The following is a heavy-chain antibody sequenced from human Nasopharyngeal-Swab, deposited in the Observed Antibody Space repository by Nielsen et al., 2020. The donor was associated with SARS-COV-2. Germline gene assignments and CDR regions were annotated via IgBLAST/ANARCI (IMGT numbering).Heavy chain of an antibody. CDR2: ISSSATYI. CDR1: GFTVTTYT. CDR3: ARALRSSGNRFDY. J-gene: IGHJ4*02. Sequence: ESLKISCVVSGFTVTTYTMNWVRQAPGKGLEWVSSISSSATYIYYADSVKGRFTISRDNAKNSLYLQMNSLRVGDTAVYYCARALRSSGNRFDYWGQGTLVTVSS. D-gene: IGHD3-22*01. V-gene: IGHV3-21*01.